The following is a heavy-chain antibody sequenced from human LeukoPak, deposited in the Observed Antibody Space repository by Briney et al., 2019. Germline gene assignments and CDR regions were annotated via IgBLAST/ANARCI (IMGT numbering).Heavy chain of an antibody. CDR2: FDPEDGET. CDR1: GYTFTGYY. V-gene: IGHV1-24*01. Sequence: ASVKVSCKASGYTFTGYYMHWVRQAPGKGLEWMGGFDPEDGETIYAQKFQGRVTMTEDTSTDTAYMELSSLRSEDTAVYYCATDHTVNYYFDYWGQGTLVTVSS. D-gene: IGHD4-17*01. CDR3: ATDHTVNYYFDY. J-gene: IGHJ4*02.